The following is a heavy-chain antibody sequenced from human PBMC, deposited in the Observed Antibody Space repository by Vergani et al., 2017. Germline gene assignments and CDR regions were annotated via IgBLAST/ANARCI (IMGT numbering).Heavy chain of an antibody. Sequence: VQLVESGGGLVKPGGSLRLSCAASGFTFSDYYMSWIRQAPGKGLEWVSRINSDGRSTTYADSVKGRFTISRDNAKNTLYLQMNSLRAEDTAVYYCAGVSSYDSKLFDYWGQGTLVTISS. V-gene: IGHV3-74*03. J-gene: IGHJ4*02. CDR2: INSDGRST. CDR3: AGVSSYDSKLFDY. D-gene: IGHD3-22*01. CDR1: GFTFSDYY.